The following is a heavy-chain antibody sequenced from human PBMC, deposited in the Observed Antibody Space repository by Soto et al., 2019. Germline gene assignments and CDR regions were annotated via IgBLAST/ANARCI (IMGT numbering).Heavy chain of an antibody. CDR2: INPNGGTT. CDR3: VRGPCSSGSLYYLEY. Sequence: GASVKVSCKASGYMFTYYYIHWVRQGPGQGLEWMGIINPNGGTTTYAQNFQGRVTMTRDTSTSTVYMELTSLTSEDTAIYYCVRGPCSSGSLYYLEYWGQGALVTLSS. J-gene: IGHJ4*02. D-gene: IGHD2-15*01. CDR1: GYMFTYYY. V-gene: IGHV1-46*01.